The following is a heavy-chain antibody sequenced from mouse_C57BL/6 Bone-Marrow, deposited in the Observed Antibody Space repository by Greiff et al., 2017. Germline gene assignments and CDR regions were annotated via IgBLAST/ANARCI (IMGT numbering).Heavy chain of an antibody. J-gene: IGHJ3*01. Sequence: VQLQQSDAELVKPGASVKISCKVSGYTFTDYTIHWVKQRPEQGLEWIGYIYPSDGSTKYNEKFKGKATLTADKSSSTAYMQLNSLTSEDSAVYFCAKDGYYHFFAYWGQGTLVTVSA. CDR1: GYTFTDYT. CDR2: IYPSDGST. D-gene: IGHD1-1*01. V-gene: IGHV1-78*01. CDR3: AKDGYYHFFAY.